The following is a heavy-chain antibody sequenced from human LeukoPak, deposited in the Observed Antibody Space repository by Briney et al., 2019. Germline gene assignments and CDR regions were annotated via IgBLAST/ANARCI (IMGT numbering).Heavy chain of an antibody. CDR1: GGSISSYY. CDR2: IYTSGST. J-gene: IGHJ5*02. Sequence: SETQSLTCTVSGGSISSYYWSWIRQPAGKGLEWIGRIYTSGSTNYNPSLKSRVTMSVDTSKNQFSLKLSSVTAADTAVYYCAGPRIVNTRGGKWFDPWGQGTLVTVSS. CDR3: AGPRIVNTRGGKWFDP. V-gene: IGHV4-4*07. D-gene: IGHD1-26*01.